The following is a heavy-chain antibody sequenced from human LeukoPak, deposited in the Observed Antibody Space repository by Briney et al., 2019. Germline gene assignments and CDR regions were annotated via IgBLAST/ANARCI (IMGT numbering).Heavy chain of an antibody. Sequence: ASVKVSCKASGYTFTSYGISWVRQAPGQGLGWMGWISAYNGNTNYAQKLQGRATITTDTTTSTACMELRSLRSDATAVYYCARTTGIAAADDPWGQGTLVTVSS. V-gene: IGHV1-18*01. CDR3: ARTTGIAAADDP. CDR2: ISAYNGNT. J-gene: IGHJ5*02. D-gene: IGHD6-13*01. CDR1: GYTFTSYG.